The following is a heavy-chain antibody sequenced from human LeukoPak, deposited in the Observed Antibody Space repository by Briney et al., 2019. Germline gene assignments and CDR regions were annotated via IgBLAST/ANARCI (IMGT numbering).Heavy chain of an antibody. Sequence: ASVKVSCKASGYTFTGYYMHWVRQAPGQGLEWMGRINPNSGGTNYAQKFQGRVTMTRDTSISTAYMELSRLRSDDTAVYYCARAVRTYYYDSSGYYTNWGQGTLVTVSS. CDR1: GYTFTGYY. CDR2: INPNSGGT. D-gene: IGHD3-22*01. CDR3: ARAVRTYYYDSSGYYTN. J-gene: IGHJ4*02. V-gene: IGHV1-2*06.